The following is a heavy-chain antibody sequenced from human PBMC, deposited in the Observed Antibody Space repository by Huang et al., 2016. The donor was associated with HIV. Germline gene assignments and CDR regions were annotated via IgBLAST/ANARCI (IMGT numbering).Heavy chain of an antibody. J-gene: IGHJ4*02. CDR1: GGSLSDHY. Sequence: QVQLQQWGAGLLKPSGALSLKCAVYGGSLSDHYWTWFRLSPGKRLEWIGELSHRGFSTDNPSLRSRVTMSVDMSKKQFSLNLTSLTAADTAVYYCARPRMTATSSDSTWSFFDSWGQGTLVIVSS. D-gene: IGHD2-21*02. CDR3: ARPRMTATSSDSTWSFFDS. V-gene: IGHV4-34*02. CDR2: LSHRGFS.